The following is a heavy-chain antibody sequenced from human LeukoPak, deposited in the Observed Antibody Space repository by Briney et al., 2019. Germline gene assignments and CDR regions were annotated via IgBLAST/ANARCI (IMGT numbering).Heavy chain of an antibody. CDR3: ARDGRWINYYDGSSPV. Sequence: GGSLRLSCAASGFTFSSYGMHWVRQAPGKGLEWVAVISYDGSNKYYEDSVKGRFTISRDNSKNTLYLQMNSLRVEDTAVYYCARDGRWINYYDGSSPVWGQGTLVTVSS. V-gene: IGHV3-30*03. J-gene: IGHJ4*02. D-gene: IGHD3-22*01. CDR2: ISYDGSNK. CDR1: GFTFSSYG.